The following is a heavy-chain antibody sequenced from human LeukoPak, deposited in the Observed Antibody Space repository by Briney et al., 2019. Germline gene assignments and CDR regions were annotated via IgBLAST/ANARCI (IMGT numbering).Heavy chain of an antibody. V-gene: IGHV1-2*06. CDR2: INPNNDGT. J-gene: IGHJ4*02. CDR3: ESIDVVVVAATRIDY. D-gene: IGHD2-15*01. CDR1: GYTFTGYY. Sequence: ASVKVSCKASGYTFTGYYMHWVRQAPGQGLEWMGRINPNNDGTNYAQKSQGRVTMNRDTSISTEYMGLSRLRSVDTAVYYCESIDVVVVAATRIDYWGQGTLVTVSS.